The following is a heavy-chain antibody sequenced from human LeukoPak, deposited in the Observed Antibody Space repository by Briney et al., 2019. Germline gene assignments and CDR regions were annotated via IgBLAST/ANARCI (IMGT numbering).Heavy chain of an antibody. CDR1: GGSFSGYY. D-gene: IGHD6-6*01. J-gene: IGHJ5*02. CDR2: INHSGST. V-gene: IGHV4-34*01. Sequence: PSETLSLTCAVYGGSFSGYYWSWTRQPPGKGLEWIGEINHSGSTNYNPSLKSRVTISVDTSKNQFSLKLSSVTAADTAVYYCARNSIAARGLEPWGQGTLVTVSS. CDR3: ARNSIAARGLEP.